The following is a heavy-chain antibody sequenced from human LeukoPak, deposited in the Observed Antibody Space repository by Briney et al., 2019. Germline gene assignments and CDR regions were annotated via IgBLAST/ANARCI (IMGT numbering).Heavy chain of an antibody. Sequence: GGSLRLSRAASGFTVSSNYMSWVRQAPGKGLEWVSVIYSGGSTYYADSVKGRFTISRDNSKNTLYLQMNSLRVEDTAVYYCARAATGVGFFDYWGQGTLVTVSS. CDR1: GFTVSSNY. V-gene: IGHV3-53*01. D-gene: IGHD7-27*01. CDR3: ARAATGVGFFDY. J-gene: IGHJ4*02. CDR2: IYSGGST.